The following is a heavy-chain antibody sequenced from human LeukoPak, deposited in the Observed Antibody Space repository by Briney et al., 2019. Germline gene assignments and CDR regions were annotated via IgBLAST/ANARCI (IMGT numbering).Heavy chain of an antibody. CDR2: IDPSDYYT. D-gene: IGHD3-10*01. Sequence: GGSLMISCKGSGCSFTSYCIVWVRQMPAKGLEGMGKIDPSDYYTNYSPPFQGHVTIPDDKYISTAFVEWSSVKASDSVMYYGARLWFGELGGRHYWGQGTMVSVSS. CDR3: ARLWFGELGGRHY. J-gene: IGHJ4*02. CDR1: GCSFTSYC. V-gene: IGHV5-10-1*01.